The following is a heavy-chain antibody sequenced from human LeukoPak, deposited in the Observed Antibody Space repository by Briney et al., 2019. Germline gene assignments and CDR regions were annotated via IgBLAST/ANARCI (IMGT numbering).Heavy chain of an antibody. D-gene: IGHD3-3*01. CDR1: GGSISSYY. CDR2: IYYSGST. CDR3: ARAYDFWSGYRSEYYYYMDV. J-gene: IGHJ6*03. V-gene: IGHV4-59*01. Sequence: PSETLSLTCTVSGGSISSYYWSWIRQPLGKGLEWIGHIYYSGSTNYNPSLKSRVTISVDTSKNQFSLKLSSVTAADTAVYYCARAYDFWSGYRSEYYYYMDVWGKGTTVTVSS.